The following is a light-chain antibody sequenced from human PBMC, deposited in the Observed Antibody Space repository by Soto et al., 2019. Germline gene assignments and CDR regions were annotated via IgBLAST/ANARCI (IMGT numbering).Light chain of an antibody. V-gene: IGLV1-47*01. Sequence: QSVLTQPPSVSGTPGQRVNISCSGSSSNIGRDYVYWYQQFPGTAPKLLIYRGNQRPSGVPDRFSGSKSGTSASLAISGLRSDHESDYYCVAWDDSLSGYVFGTGTKLTVL. CDR3: VAWDDSLSGYV. CDR2: RGN. CDR1: SSNIGRDY. J-gene: IGLJ1*01.